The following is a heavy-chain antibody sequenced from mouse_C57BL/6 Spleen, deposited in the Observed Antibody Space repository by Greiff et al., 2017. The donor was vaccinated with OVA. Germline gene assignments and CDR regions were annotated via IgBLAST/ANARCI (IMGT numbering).Heavy chain of an antibody. CDR1: GFTFSDYG. V-gene: IGHV5-17*01. CDR3: ARQKGSSQFAY. D-gene: IGHD1-1*01. J-gene: IGHJ3*01. Sequence: EVKLMESGGGLVKPGGSLKLSCAASGFTFSDYGMHWVRQAPEKGLEWVAYLSSGSSTIYYADTVKGRFTISRDNAKNTLFLQMTRLRSEDTAMYYCARQKGSSQFAYWGQGTLVTVSA. CDR2: LSSGSSTI.